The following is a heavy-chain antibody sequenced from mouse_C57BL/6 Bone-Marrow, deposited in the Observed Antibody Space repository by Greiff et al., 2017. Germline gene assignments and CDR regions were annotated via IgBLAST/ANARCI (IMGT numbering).Heavy chain of an antibody. CDR1: GYAFSSSW. J-gene: IGHJ3*01. CDR3: AFYGSSYVGFAY. CDR2: IYPGDGDT. D-gene: IGHD1-1*01. Sequence: LMESGPELVKPGASVKISCKASGYAFSSSWMNWVKQRPGKGLEWIGRIYPGDGDTNYNGKFKGKATLTADKSSSTAYMQLSSLTSEDSAVYFGAFYGSSYVGFAYWGQGTLVTVSA. V-gene: IGHV1-82*01.